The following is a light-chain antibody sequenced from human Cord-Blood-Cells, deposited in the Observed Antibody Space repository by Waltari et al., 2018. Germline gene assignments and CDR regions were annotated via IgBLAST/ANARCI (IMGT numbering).Light chain of an antibody. CDR1: SSDVGGYNY. J-gene: IGLJ2*01. V-gene: IGLV2-11*01. CDR3: CSYAGSYTWV. CDR2: DVS. Sequence: QSALTQPRSVSGSPGQSVTISCTGTSSDVGGYNYVSWYQQNPGKAPKLMIYDVSKRPSGVPVRFSGSKSGNTASLTISGLQAGDEADYYCCSYAGSYTWVFGGGTKLTVL.